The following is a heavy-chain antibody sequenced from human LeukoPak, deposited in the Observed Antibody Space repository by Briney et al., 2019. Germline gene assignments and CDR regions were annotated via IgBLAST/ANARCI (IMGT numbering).Heavy chain of an antibody. CDR1: GFTFSSYW. CDR2: IKQDGSEK. V-gene: IGHV3-7*01. D-gene: IGHD3-3*01. CDR3: ARRGDFWSGYPFDY. Sequence: GGSLRLSCAASGFTFSSYWMSWVRQAPGKGLEWVANIKQDGSEKYYVDSVKGRFTISRDNAKNSLYLQMNSLRAEDTAVYYCARRGDFWSGYPFDYWGQGTLVTVSS. J-gene: IGHJ4*02.